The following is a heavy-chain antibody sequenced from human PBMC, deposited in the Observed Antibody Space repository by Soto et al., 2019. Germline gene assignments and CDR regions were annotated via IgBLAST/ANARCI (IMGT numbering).Heavy chain of an antibody. D-gene: IGHD3-3*01. V-gene: IGHV3-30*18. CDR1: GFTFSSYG. CDR3: AKGLPREAYYDFWSGYLVPFDY. J-gene: IGHJ4*02. Sequence: PGGSLRLSCAASGFTFSSYGMHWVRQAPCKGLEWVAVISYDGSNKYYADSVKGRFTISRDNSKNTLYLQMNSLRAEDTAVYYCAKGLPREAYYDFWSGYLVPFDYWGQGTLVTVSS. CDR2: ISYDGSNK.